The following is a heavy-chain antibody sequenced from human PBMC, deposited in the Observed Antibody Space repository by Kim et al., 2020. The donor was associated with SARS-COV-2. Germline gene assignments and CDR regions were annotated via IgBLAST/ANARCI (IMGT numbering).Heavy chain of an antibody. D-gene: IGHD3-22*01. CDR1: GFTFNDCW. CDR3: ASRPCNSRDYYLAVFDY. J-gene: IGHJ4*02. Sequence: GGSLRLSCAASGFTFNDCWMSWVRQVPGKGLEWVANIKEDGTEKSYVDSVKGRFTISRDNAKKSLYLQMNSLRVEDTAMYYCASRPCNSRDYYLAVFDYWGQGTLVTVSS. CDR2: IKEDGTEK. V-gene: IGHV3-7*01.